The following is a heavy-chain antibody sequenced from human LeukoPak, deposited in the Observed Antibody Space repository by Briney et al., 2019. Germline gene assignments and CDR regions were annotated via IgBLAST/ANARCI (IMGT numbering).Heavy chain of an antibody. CDR3: ARAHSSSWYFVWFDP. J-gene: IGHJ5*02. CDR2: INHSGST. CDR1: GGSFSGYY. V-gene: IGHV4-34*01. D-gene: IGHD6-13*01. Sequence: SETLSLTSAVYGGSFSGYYWSWIRQPPGKGLEWIGEINHSGSTNYNPSLKSRVTISVDTSKNQFSLKLSSVTAADTAVYYCARAHSSSWYFVWFDPWGQGTLVTVSS.